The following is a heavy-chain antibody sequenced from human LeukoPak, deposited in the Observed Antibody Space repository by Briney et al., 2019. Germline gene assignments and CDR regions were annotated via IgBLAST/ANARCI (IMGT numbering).Heavy chain of an antibody. CDR1: GYTFTGYY. CDR2: INPTSGGT. J-gene: IGHJ5*02. Sequence: ASVKVSSKASGYTFTGYYMHWVRQAPGQGLEWMGRINPTSGGTNYAQKFQGRVTMTRDTSISTAYMELSRLRSDDTAVYYCARDLRLVFDPWGQGTLVTVSS. V-gene: IGHV1-2*06. D-gene: IGHD6-19*01. CDR3: ARDLRLVFDP.